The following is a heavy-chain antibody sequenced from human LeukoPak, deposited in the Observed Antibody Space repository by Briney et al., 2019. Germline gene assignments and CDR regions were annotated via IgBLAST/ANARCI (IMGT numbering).Heavy chain of an antibody. D-gene: IGHD3-10*01. V-gene: IGHV4-34*01. CDR2: INQSGST. Sequence: RPSETLSLTCAVFGGSFSGYYWSWIRQPPGKGLEWIGEINQSGSTNYNPSLKSRVTISVDTSKNQFALKLSSVTAADTAVYYCARGDGGLLWFGEVFDPWGQGTLVTVSS. CDR3: ARGDGGLLWFGEVFDP. J-gene: IGHJ5*02. CDR1: GGSFSGYY.